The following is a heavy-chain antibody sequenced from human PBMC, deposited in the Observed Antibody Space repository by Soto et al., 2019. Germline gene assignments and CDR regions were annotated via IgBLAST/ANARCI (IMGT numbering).Heavy chain of an antibody. CDR1: GYTFTSYA. Sequence: QVQLVQSGAEVKKPGTSVKVSCKASGYTFTSYAMHWVRQAPGQRLEWMGWINAGNGNTKYSQKFQGRVTITRDTSASTAYMELSSLRSEDTAVYNCARAMGFGELFRSYYYYGMDVWGQGTTVTVSS. CDR3: ARAMGFGELFRSYYYYGMDV. J-gene: IGHJ6*02. V-gene: IGHV1-3*01. D-gene: IGHD3-10*01. CDR2: INAGNGNT.